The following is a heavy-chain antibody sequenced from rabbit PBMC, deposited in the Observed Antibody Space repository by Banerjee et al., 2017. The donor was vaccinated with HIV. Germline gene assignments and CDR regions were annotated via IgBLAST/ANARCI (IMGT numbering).Heavy chain of an antibody. CDR2: IDPVFGST. J-gene: IGHJ2*01. V-gene: IGHV1S47*01. CDR1: GLDFSSYA. D-gene: IGHD1-1*01. CDR3: ARGYASSGGYYP. Sequence: QEQLVESGGGLVQPGGSLKLSCKASGLDFSSYAMSWVRQAPGKGLEWIGYIDPVFGSTYYASWVNGRFTISSHNAQNTLYLQLNSLTAADTATYFCARGYASSGGYYPWGQGTLVTVS.